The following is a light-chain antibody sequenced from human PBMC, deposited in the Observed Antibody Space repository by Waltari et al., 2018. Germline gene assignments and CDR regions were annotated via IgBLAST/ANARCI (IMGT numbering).Light chain of an antibody. CDR3: CSYAGTYTVV. CDR1: NSDVATYYR. V-gene: IGLV2-11*01. CDR2: DVS. Sequence: QSALTQPRSVSGSPGQSVTISCTGTNSDVATYYRVSWYQQHPGGAPRFLVYDVSKRPSGVPDRFSGSKPGDTASLTISGLQAEDEADYYCCSYAGTYTVVFGGGTKLTVV. J-gene: IGLJ2*01.